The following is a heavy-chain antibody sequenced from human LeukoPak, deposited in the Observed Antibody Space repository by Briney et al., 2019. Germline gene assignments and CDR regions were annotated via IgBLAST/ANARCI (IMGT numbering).Heavy chain of an antibody. Sequence: LGESLKISCKGSGYSFTSYWIGWVRQLPGKGLEWMGIIYPGDSDTRYSPSFQGQVTISADKSIGTAYLQWSSLKASDTAMYYCARQRRGKITIFRNWFDPWGQGTLVTVSS. V-gene: IGHV5-51*01. CDR3: ARQRRGKITIFRNWFDP. CDR1: GYSFTSYW. J-gene: IGHJ5*02. CDR2: IYPGDSDT. D-gene: IGHD3-3*01.